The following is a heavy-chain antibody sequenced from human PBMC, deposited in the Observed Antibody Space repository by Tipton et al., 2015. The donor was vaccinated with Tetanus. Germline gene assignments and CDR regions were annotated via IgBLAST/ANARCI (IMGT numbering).Heavy chain of an antibody. CDR1: GGSISTRNYF. CDR2: IYYSGST. D-gene: IGHD3-16*01. J-gene: IGHJ3*02. Sequence: TLSLTCTVSGGSISTRNYFWGWIHQAPGKGLEWIGNIYYSGSTDYNPSLKSRVAISADTSKNQFSLKLSSVTAADTAVYYCARTWGVWVTSIDAFDIWGQGTKVAVSS. CDR3: ARTWGVWVTSIDAFDI. V-gene: IGHV4-39*01.